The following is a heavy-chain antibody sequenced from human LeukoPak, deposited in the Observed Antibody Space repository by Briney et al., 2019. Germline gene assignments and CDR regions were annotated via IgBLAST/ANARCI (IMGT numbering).Heavy chain of an antibody. CDR1: GFTFSNYG. D-gene: IGHD3-22*01. CDR2: IRCDGNDK. V-gene: IGHV3-30*02. CDR3: ARDGDYCAKDGDHYDTNDYYPNFNN. J-gene: IGHJ4*02. Sequence: PGGSLRLSCAASGFTFSNYGMHWVRQAPGKGLEWVSFIRCDGNDKYYSDSVKGRFTISRDNSKNTLYLQMNNLRTEDTAMYYCARDGDYCAKDGDHYDTNDYYPNFNNWGQGTLVTVSS.